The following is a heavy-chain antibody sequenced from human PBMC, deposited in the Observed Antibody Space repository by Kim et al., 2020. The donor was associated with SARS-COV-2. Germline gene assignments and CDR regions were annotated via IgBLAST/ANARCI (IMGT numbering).Heavy chain of an antibody. V-gene: IGHV3-33*01. J-gene: IGHJ4*02. CDR3: ARDLLGWLDY. Sequence: KYYADSVKGRFTISRDNSKNTLYLQMNSLRAEDTAVYYCARDLLGWLDYWGQGTLVTVSS. CDR2: K. D-gene: IGHD2-8*02.